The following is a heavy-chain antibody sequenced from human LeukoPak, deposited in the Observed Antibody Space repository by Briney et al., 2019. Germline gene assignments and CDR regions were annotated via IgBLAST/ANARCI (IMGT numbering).Heavy chain of an antibody. CDR3: ARACVFGVVIQLYYFDY. J-gene: IGHJ4*02. Sequence: SETLSLTCTVSGGSISSYYWSWIRQPPGKGLEWIGCIYYSGSTNYNPSLKSRVTISVDTSKNQFSLKLSSVTAADTAVYYCARACVFGVVIQLYYFDYWGQGTLVTVSS. CDR1: GGSISSYY. D-gene: IGHD3-3*01. CDR2: IYYSGST. V-gene: IGHV4-59*01.